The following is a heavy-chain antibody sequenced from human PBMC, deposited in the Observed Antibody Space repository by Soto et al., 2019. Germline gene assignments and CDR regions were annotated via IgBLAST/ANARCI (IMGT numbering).Heavy chain of an antibody. V-gene: IGHV3-30*18. CDR1: GFTFSSYG. CDR3: AKDNTSSGWYDY. J-gene: IGHJ4*02. Sequence: PGGSLGLSGTASGFTFSSYGMPWVRQAPGKGLEWVAVISYDGSNKYYADSVKGRFTISRDNSKNTLYLQMNSLRAEDTAVYYCAKDNTSSGWYDYWGQGTLVTVS. D-gene: IGHD6-19*01. CDR2: ISYDGSNK.